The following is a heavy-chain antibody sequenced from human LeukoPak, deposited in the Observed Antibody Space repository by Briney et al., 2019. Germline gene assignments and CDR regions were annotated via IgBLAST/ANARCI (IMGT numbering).Heavy chain of an antibody. CDR3: ARGGYSGSYYRFS. CDR1: GFRFSDYW. V-gene: IGHV3-74*01. Sequence: GGSLRLSCAASGFRFSDYWMHRVRQGPGKGPEWLSRTSKDGSDTFYADAAKGRFTASRDNAKNTVYLQVTNVRPEDTAVYFCARGGYSGSYYRFSWGQGTLVTVAS. J-gene: IGHJ4*02. D-gene: IGHD6-25*01. CDR2: TSKDGSDT.